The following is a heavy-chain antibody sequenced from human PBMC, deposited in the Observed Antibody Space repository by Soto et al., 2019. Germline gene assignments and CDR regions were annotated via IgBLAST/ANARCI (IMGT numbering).Heavy chain of an antibody. V-gene: IGHV3-30*18. CDR2: ISDDGTFK. J-gene: IGHJ4*02. CDR1: GFSFSSYG. CDR3: AKDYGPKAPYPYSNTHTDF. Sequence: QRQLVDSGGGVVQPGRSLRRSFEASGFSFSSYGMHWVRQAPGKGLEWVAVISDDGTFKDYADSVKGRFTISRDNSENTLFLQMNSLGPNDTAVYYCAKDYGPKAPYPYSNTHTDFWGLGNRVTVSS. D-gene: IGHD6-13*01.